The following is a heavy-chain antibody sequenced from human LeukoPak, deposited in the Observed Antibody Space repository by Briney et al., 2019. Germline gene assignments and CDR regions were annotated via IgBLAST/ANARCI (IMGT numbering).Heavy chain of an antibody. CDR2: ISSSSSYT. V-gene: IGHV3-11*06. CDR3: ARVAGTGSVDY. CDR1: GFTFSDYY. D-gene: IGHD6-19*01. J-gene: IGHJ4*02. Sequence: GGSLRLSCAASGFTFSDYYMSWIRQAPGKGLEWVSYISSSSSYTNYADSVKGRFTISRDNAKNSLYLQMNSLRAEDTAVYYCARVAGTGSVDYWGQGTLVTVSS.